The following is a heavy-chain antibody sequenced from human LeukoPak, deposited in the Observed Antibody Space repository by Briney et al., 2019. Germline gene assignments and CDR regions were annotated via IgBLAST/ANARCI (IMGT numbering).Heavy chain of an antibody. V-gene: IGHV3-30*02. Sequence: GGSLRLSCVASGVTFSSYGMHWVRQAPGKGLEWVAFIRYDGSNEYYIDSVKGRFTLSRDNSKNTLYLQMNSLRAEDTAVYYCARDKSGYTYGLNVFDIWGQGTMVTVSS. CDR3: ARDKSGYTYGLNVFDI. D-gene: IGHD5-18*01. CDR2: IRYDGSNE. J-gene: IGHJ3*02. CDR1: GVTFSSYG.